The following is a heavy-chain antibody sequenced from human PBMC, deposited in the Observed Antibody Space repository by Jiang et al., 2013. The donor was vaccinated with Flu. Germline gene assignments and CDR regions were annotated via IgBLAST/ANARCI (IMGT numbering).Heavy chain of an antibody. D-gene: IGHD1-7*01. CDR2: IYHSGST. CDR1: GYSISSGYY. V-gene: IGHV4-38-2*01. J-gene: IGHJ4*02. Sequence: SLTCAVSGYSISSGYYWGWIRQPPGKGLEWIGSIYHSGSTYYNPSLKSRVTISVDTSKNQFSLKLSSVTAADTAVYYCARAWTGTFGDYWGQGTLVTVSS. CDR3: ARAWTGTFGDY.